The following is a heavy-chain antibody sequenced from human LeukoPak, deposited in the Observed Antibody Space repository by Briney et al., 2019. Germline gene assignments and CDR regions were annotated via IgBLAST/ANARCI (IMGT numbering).Heavy chain of an antibody. CDR1: GFTFSSYA. Sequence: GGSLRLSCAASGFTFSSYAMSWVRQAPGKGLEWVSAISGSGGSTYYAYSVKGRFTISRDNSKNTLYLQMNSLRAEDTAVYYCAKAPTPGDYTDYWGQGTLVTVSS. D-gene: IGHD4-17*01. CDR2: ISGSGGST. J-gene: IGHJ4*02. CDR3: AKAPTPGDYTDY. V-gene: IGHV3-23*01.